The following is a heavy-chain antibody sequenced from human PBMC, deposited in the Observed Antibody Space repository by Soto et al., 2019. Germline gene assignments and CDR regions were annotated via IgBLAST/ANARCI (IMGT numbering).Heavy chain of an antibody. J-gene: IGHJ6*02. CDR3: ARSGTSTSFLYYYYYYGMDF. D-gene: IGHD2-2*01. V-gene: IGHV3-30-3*01. CDR2: ISYDGSNK. CDR1: GFTFSSYA. Sequence: GVSLRLSCAASGFTFSSYAMHWVRQAPGKGLEWVAVISYDGSNKYYADSVKGRFTISRDNSKNTLYLQMNSLRAEDTAVYYCARSGTSTSFLYYYYYYGMDFWGQGTTVTVSS.